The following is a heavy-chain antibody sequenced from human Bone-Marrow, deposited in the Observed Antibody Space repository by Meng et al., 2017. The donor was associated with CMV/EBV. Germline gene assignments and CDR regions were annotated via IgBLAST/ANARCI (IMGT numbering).Heavy chain of an antibody. CDR1: GFTFSSYD. D-gene: IGHD6-13*01. J-gene: IGHJ6*02. Sequence: GESLKISCAASGFTFSSYDMHWVRQATGKGLEWVSAIGTAGDTYYPGSVKGRFTISRENAKNSLYLQMNSLRAGDTAVYYCARGRVSSSWSYYYYYYGMDVWGQGTTVTVPS. V-gene: IGHV3-13*01. CDR2: IGTAGDT. CDR3: ARGRVSSSWSYYYYYYGMDV.